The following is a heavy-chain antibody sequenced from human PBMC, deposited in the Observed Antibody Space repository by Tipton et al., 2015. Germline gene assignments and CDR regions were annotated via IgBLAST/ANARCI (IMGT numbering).Heavy chain of an antibody. CDR1: GDSVSSGSYY. D-gene: IGHD6-6*01. CDR3: AREPLVYYYGMDV. V-gene: IGHV4-61*01. J-gene: IGHJ6*02. Sequence: GLVKPSETLSLTCSVSGDSVSSGSYYWSWIRQPPGKGLEYIGYIYDSGSTKYNPSLKSRVTISLDTSNNQFSLKLTSVTAADTAVYYCAREPLVYYYGMDVWGQGTTVTVSS. CDR2: IYDSGST.